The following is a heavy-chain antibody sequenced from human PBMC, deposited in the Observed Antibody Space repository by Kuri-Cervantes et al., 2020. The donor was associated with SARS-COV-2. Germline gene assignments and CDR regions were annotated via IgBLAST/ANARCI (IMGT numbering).Heavy chain of an antibody. Sequence: SETLSLTCTASGGSIRSSSYYWGWIRQPPGKDLEWIGSIYYSGTTYYNPSLKSRVTISIDTSKNQFYLELNSVTAADTSVYYCARHGAVVGGYYYPMDVWGQGTTVTVSS. CDR1: GGSIRSSSYY. CDR2: IYYSGTT. CDR3: ARHGAVVGGYYYPMDV. J-gene: IGHJ6*02. V-gene: IGHV4-39*01. D-gene: IGHD6-19*01.